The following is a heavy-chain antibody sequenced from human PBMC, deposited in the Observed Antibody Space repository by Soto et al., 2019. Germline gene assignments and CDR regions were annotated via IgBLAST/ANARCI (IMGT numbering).Heavy chain of an antibody. D-gene: IGHD6-19*01. J-gene: IGHJ4*02. CDR1: GLTFSSYL. Sequence: GGSLRLSCAASGLTFSSYLMHWVRQSPGKGLVWVSRINSDGSSTSYADSVKGRFTISRDNAKNTLYLQMNSLRAEDTAVYYCARSQGAVAGRMRYFDYWGQGTLVTVS. V-gene: IGHV3-74*01. CDR3: ARSQGAVAGRMRYFDY. CDR2: INSDGSST.